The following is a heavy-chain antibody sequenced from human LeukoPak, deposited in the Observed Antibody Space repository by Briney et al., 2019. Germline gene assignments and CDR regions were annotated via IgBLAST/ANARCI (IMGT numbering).Heavy chain of an antibody. CDR1: GGSISSYY. CDR3: ARTPYYYDSSGYFLIDY. V-gene: IGHV4-59*01. Sequence: SETLSLTCTVSGGSISSYYWSWIRQPPGKGLEWIGYIYYSGGTNYNPSLKSRVTISVDTSKNQFSLKLSSVTAADTAVYYCARTPYYYDSSGYFLIDYWGQGTLVTVSS. J-gene: IGHJ4*02. D-gene: IGHD3-22*01. CDR2: IYYSGGT.